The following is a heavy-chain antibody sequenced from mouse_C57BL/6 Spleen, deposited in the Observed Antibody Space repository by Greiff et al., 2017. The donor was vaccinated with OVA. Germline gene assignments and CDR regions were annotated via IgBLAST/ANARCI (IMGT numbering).Heavy chain of an antibody. V-gene: IGHV1-62-2*01. CDR3: ARHEEGYGSSYWYFDV. Sequence: VKLVESGAELVKPGASVKLSCKASGYTFTEYTIHWVKQRSGQGLEWIGWFYPGSGSIKYNEKFKDKATLTADKSSSTVYMELSRLTSEDSAVYFCARHEEGYGSSYWYFDVWGTGTTVTVSS. J-gene: IGHJ1*03. CDR2: FYPGSGSI. D-gene: IGHD1-1*01. CDR1: GYTFTEYT.